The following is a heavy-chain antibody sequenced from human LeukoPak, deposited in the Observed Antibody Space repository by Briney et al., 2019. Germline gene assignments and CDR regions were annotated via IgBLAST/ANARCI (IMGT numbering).Heavy chain of an antibody. D-gene: IGHD3-10*01. Sequence: GGSLRLSCAASGFTFSSYAMSWVRQAPGKGLEWVSTISGSGGSTYYADSVKGRFTIPRDNSKNTLYLQMNSLRAEDTAVYYCAKGVPDYIDFFDYWGQGTLVTVSS. CDR2: ISGSGGST. V-gene: IGHV3-23*01. J-gene: IGHJ4*02. CDR3: AKGVPDYIDFFDY. CDR1: GFTFSSYA.